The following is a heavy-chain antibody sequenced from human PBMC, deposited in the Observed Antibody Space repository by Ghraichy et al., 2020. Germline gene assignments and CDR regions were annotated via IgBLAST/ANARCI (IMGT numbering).Heavy chain of an antibody. J-gene: IGHJ6*02. CDR3: ARGPRYCSGGSCYSGYYYYYGMDV. CDR1: GGSFSGYY. D-gene: IGHD2-15*01. V-gene: IGHV4-34*01. CDR2: INHSGST. Sequence: SETLSLTCAVYGGSFSGYYWSWIRQPPGKGLEWIGEINHSGSTNYNPSLKSRVTISVDTSKNQFSLKLSSVTAADTAVYYCARGPRYCSGGSCYSGYYYYYGMDVWGQGTTVTVSS.